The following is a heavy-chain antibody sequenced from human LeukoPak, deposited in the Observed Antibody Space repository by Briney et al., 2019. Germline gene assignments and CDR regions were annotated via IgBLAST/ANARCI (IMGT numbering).Heavy chain of an antibody. V-gene: IGHV4-34*01. D-gene: IGHD3-16*02. CDR2: IYHSGST. CDR1: GGSFSGYY. J-gene: IGHJ4*02. CDR3: ARYDVWGSYRAFDY. Sequence: PSETLSLTCAVYGGSFSGYYWSWIRQPPGKGLEWIGEIYHSGSTNYNPSLKSRVTISVDKSKNQFSLKLSSVTAADTAVYYCARYDVWGSYRAFDYWGQGTLVTVSS.